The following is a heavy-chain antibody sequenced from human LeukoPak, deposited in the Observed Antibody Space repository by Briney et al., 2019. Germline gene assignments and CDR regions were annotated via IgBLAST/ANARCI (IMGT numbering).Heavy chain of an antibody. CDR3: ARHEFEEIAVADPPYPDY. CDR2: IYYSGST. J-gene: IGHJ4*02. V-gene: IGHV4-39*01. Sequence: SETLSLTCTVSGGSISSSSYYWGWIRQPPGKGLEWIGSIYYSGSTYYNPSLKSRVTISVDTSKNQFSLKLSSVTAADTAVYYCARHEFEEIAVADPPYPDYWGQGILVTVSS. D-gene: IGHD6-19*01. CDR1: GGSISSSSYY.